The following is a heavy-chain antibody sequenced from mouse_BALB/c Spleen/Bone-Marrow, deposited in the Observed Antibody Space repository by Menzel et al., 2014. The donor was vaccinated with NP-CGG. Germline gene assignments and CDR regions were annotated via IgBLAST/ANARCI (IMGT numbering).Heavy chain of an antibody. CDR3: ARALGDGYYYAMDY. CDR2: IDPSDSET. CDR1: GYTFTSYW. Sequence: QVRLQQSGAELVKPGAPGKLSCKASGYTFTSYWMNWVKQRPGRGFEWIGRIDPSDSETHYNQKFKDKATRTVDKSSSTAYIQLSSLTSEDSAVYYCARALGDGYYYAMDYWGQGTSVTVSS. D-gene: IGHD2-3*01. J-gene: IGHJ4*01. V-gene: IGHV1-69*02.